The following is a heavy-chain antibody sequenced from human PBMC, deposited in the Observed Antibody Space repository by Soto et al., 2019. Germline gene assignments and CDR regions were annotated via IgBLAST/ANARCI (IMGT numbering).Heavy chain of an antibody. Sequence: QVQLVQSGAEVKEPGASVILSCKASGYPFTNNYIHWVRQPPGQGLEWMGLINPSGGDTAYAQQFQGRVTMTRDTSTSTVYMELSSLRSDDTAVYYCARAESLAGVWGTYRPPNHFDYWGQGALVTASS. CDR3: ARAESLAGVWGTYRPPNHFDY. J-gene: IGHJ4*02. D-gene: IGHD3-16*02. V-gene: IGHV1-46*01. CDR2: INPSGGDT. CDR1: GYPFTNNY.